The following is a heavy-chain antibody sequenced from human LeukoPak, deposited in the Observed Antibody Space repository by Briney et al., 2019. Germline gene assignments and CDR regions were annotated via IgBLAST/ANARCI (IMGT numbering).Heavy chain of an antibody. CDR1: GFTFSSYA. CDR3: AKDLYGSGSYYADY. V-gene: IGHV3-23*01. D-gene: IGHD3-10*01. J-gene: IGHJ4*02. CDR2: ISGSGGST. Sequence: GGSLRLSCAASGFTFSSYAMSWVRQAPGKGLEWVSAISGSGGSTYCADSVKGRFTISRDNSKNTLYLQMNSLRAEDTAVYYCAKDLYGSGSYYADYWGQGTLVTVSS.